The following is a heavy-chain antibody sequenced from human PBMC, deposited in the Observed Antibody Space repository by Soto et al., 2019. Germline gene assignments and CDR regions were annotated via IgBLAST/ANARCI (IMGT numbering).Heavy chain of an antibody. J-gene: IGHJ4*02. CDR3: ARITGRHLDY. Sequence: SETLSLTCTVSSGSISVTNVFWGWVRQPPGKGREWIGNIDYSGTAYFSPSLATRGTFHVDTSKNQFSLTLYSVTAADTAVYYCARITGRHLDYWGQGILVTVSS. V-gene: IGHV4-39*01. D-gene: IGHD1-20*01. CDR1: SGSISVTNVF. CDR2: IDYSGTA.